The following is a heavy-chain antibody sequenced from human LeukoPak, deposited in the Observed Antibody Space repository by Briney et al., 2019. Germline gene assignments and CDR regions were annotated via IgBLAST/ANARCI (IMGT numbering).Heavy chain of an antibody. V-gene: IGHV3-33*01. J-gene: IGHJ4*02. Sequence: GRSLRLSCAASGFTFSSYGMHWVRQAPGKGLEWVAVIWYDGSNKYYADSVKGRFTISRDNSKNTLYLQMNSLRAEDTAVYYCARDPGDTGVDYRGQGTPVTVSS. CDR2: IWYDGSNK. CDR1: GFTFSSYG. D-gene: IGHD5-18*01. CDR3: ARDPGDTGVDY.